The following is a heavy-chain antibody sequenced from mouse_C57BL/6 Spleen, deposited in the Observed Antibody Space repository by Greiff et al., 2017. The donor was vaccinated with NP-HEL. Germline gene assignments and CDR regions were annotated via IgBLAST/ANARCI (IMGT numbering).Heavy chain of an antibody. CDR1: GYTFTSYW. J-gene: IGHJ1*03. CDR2: IYPGSGST. Sequence: VQLQQPGAELVKPGASVKMSCKASGYTFTSYWITWVKQRPGQGLEWIGDIYPGSGSTNYNEKFKSKATLTVDTSSSTAYMQLSSLTSEDSAVYYCARSGGSSRYWYFDVWGTGTTVTVSS. V-gene: IGHV1-55*01. D-gene: IGHD1-1*01. CDR3: ARSGGSSRYWYFDV.